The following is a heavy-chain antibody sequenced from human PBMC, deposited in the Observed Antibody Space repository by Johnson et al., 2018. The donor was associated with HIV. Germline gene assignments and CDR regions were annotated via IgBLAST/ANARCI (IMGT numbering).Heavy chain of an antibody. V-gene: IGHV3-30*03. D-gene: IGHD4-23*01. Sequence: QMLLVESGGGVVQPGRSLRLSCAASGFTFSSYGMHWVRQAPGKGLEWVAVISYDGSNKYYADSVKGRFTISRDNSKNTLYLQMNSLRAEDTAVYYCASPGTVVTGLAFDIWGQGTMVSVPS. CDR1: GFTFSSYG. J-gene: IGHJ3*02. CDR2: ISYDGSNK. CDR3: ASPGTVVTGLAFDI.